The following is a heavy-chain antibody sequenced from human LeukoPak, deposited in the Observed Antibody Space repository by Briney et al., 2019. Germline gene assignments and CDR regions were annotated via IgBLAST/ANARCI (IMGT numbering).Heavy chain of an antibody. CDR1: GFTFSSYG. D-gene: IGHD5-24*01. Sequence: PGGSLRLSCAASGFTFSSYGMHWVRQAPGKGLEWVAVISYDGSNKYYADSVKGRFTISRDNSKNTLYLQMNSLRAEDTAVYYCAKSWRWLQVDDAFDIWGQGTMVTVSS. J-gene: IGHJ3*02. CDR2: ISYDGSNK. CDR3: AKSWRWLQVDDAFDI. V-gene: IGHV3-30*18.